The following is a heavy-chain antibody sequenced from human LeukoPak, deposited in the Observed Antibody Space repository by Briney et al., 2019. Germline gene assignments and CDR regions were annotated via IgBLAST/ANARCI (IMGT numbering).Heavy chain of an antibody. Sequence: GGSLRLSCAASGFTFSSYGMHWVRQAPGKGLEWVTYIRYDGSNKYYADSVKGRFTISRDNAKNSLYLQMNSLRAEDTAVYYCARGEYGSGSYHIDYWGQGTLVTVSS. D-gene: IGHD3-10*01. J-gene: IGHJ4*02. CDR3: ARGEYGSGSYHIDY. CDR2: IRYDGSNK. CDR1: GFTFSSYG. V-gene: IGHV3-30*02.